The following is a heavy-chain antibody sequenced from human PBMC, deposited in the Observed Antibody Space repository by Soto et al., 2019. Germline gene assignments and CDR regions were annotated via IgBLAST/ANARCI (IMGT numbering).Heavy chain of an antibody. CDR3: ARGNLSFDFDS. V-gene: IGHV3-30*03. Sequence: QIQLVESGGGVVQPGGSLRLSCSASGFSFGSFGMHWVRQAPGEGLEWVAFISRDGSNSFYGDSVNGRFTLSRDNSRNTVYLQMSNTRDEDTALYYCARGNLSFDFDSWGQGTLVIVSS. CDR2: ISRDGSNS. CDR1: GFSFGSFG. J-gene: IGHJ4*02.